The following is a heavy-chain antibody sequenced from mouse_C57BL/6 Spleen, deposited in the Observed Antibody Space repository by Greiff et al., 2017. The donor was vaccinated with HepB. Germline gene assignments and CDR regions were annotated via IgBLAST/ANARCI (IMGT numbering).Heavy chain of an antibody. V-gene: IGHV1-42*01. Sequence: VQLQQSGPELVKPGASVKISCKASGYSFTGYYMNWVKQSPEKSLEWIGKINPSTGGTTYNQKFKAKATLTVDKSSSTAYRQLKSLTSEDSAVYYCARSGYYGSSYNWYFDVWGTGTTVTVSS. CDR3: ARSGYYGSSYNWYFDV. J-gene: IGHJ1*03. D-gene: IGHD1-1*01. CDR2: INPSTGGT. CDR1: GYSFTGYY.